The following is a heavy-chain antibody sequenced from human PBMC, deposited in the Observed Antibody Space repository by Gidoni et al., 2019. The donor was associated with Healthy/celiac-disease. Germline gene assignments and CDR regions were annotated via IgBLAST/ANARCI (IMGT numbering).Heavy chain of an antibody. J-gene: IGHJ6*02. CDR2: IWYDGSNK. D-gene: IGHD6-13*01. V-gene: IGHV3-33*01. CDR1: GFTFSSYG. Sequence: QVQLVESGGGVVQPGRSLRLSCAASGFTFSSYGMHWVRQAPGKGLEWVAVIWYDGSNKYYADSVKGRFTISRDNSKNTLYLQMNSLRAEDTAVYYCARSSIAAAGSSPVWGYYYYGMDVWGQGTTVTVSS. CDR3: ARSSIAAAGSSPVWGYYYYGMDV.